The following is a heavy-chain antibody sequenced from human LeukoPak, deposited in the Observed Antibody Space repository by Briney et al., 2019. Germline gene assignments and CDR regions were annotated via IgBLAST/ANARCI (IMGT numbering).Heavy chain of an antibody. V-gene: IGHV3-21*01. J-gene: IGHJ4*02. CDR2: ISSSSSYI. Sequence: GGSLRLSCAASGFTFSSYSMNWVRQAPGKGLEWVSSISSSSSYINYADSVKGRFTISRDNAKNSLYLQMNSLRAEDTAVYYCARDDPYYDILTGYVYWGQGTLVTVSS. D-gene: IGHD3-9*01. CDR1: GFTFSSYS. CDR3: ARDDPYYDILTGYVY.